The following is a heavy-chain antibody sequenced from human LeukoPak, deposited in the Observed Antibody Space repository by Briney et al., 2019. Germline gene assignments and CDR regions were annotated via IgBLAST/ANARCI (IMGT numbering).Heavy chain of an antibody. V-gene: IGHV1-69*05. CDR1: GGTFSSYA. CDR2: IIPIFGTA. Sequence: GSSVKVSCKASGGTFSSYAISWVRQAPGQGLEWMGRIIPIFGTANYAQKFQGRVTITTDESTSTAYMELSSLRSEDTAVYYCARYIVVTDEDVFDIWGQGTMVTVSS. D-gene: IGHD3-22*01. CDR3: ARYIVVTDEDVFDI. J-gene: IGHJ3*02.